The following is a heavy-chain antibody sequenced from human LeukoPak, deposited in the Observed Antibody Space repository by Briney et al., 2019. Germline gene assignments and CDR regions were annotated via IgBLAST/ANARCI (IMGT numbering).Heavy chain of an antibody. CDR3: ARGTRVAATPGWFDP. Sequence: HPGGSLRLSCAASGFTFSSYWMHWVRQAPGKGLVWVSRINSDESSTSYADSVKGRFTISRDNAKNTLYLQMNSLRAEDTAVYYCARGTRVAATPGWFDPWGQGTLVTVSS. J-gene: IGHJ5*02. D-gene: IGHD2-15*01. CDR2: INSDESST. V-gene: IGHV3-74*01. CDR1: GFTFSSYW.